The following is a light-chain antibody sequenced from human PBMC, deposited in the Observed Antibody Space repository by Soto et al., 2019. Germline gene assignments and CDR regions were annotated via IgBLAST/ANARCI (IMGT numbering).Light chain of an antibody. CDR2: EVS. CDR1: SSDVGGYNY. V-gene: IGLV2-14*01. J-gene: IGLJ1*01. Sequence: QSVLTQPASVSGSPGQSITISCTGTSSDVGGYNYVSWYQQHPGKVPKLMIYEVSNRPSGVSNRFSGSKSGNTASLTVSGLQAEDEADYYCSSYAGSDNPYVFGTGTKVTVL. CDR3: SSYAGSDNPYV.